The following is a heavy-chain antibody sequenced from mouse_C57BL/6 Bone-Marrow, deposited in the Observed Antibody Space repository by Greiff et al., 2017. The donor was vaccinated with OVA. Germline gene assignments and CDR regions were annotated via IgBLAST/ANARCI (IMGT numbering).Heavy chain of an antibody. CDR1: GFTFSNYW. Sequence: EVKVEESGGGLVQPGGSMKLSCVASGFTFSNYWMNWVRQSPEKGLEWVAQIRLKSDNYATHYAESVKGRFTISRDDSKSSVYLQMNNLRAEDTGIYYCTKTGRADWYFDVWGTGTTVTVSS. CDR2: IRLKSDNYAT. J-gene: IGHJ1*03. D-gene: IGHD3-3*01. CDR3: TKTGRADWYFDV. V-gene: IGHV6-3*01.